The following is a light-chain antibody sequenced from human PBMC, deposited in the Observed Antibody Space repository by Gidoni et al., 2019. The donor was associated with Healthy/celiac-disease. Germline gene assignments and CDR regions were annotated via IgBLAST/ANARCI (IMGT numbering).Light chain of an antibody. CDR2: GNS. J-gene: IGLJ2*01. V-gene: IGLV1-40*01. Sequence: QSELTQPPSVSGAPGQRVTISCTGSSSNIGAGYDVHWYQQLPGTAPKLPIYGNSNRPSGVPDRFSGSKSGTSASLAITGLQAEDEADYYCQSYDSSLSGVVFGGGTKLTVL. CDR1: SSNIGAGYD. CDR3: QSYDSSLSGVV.